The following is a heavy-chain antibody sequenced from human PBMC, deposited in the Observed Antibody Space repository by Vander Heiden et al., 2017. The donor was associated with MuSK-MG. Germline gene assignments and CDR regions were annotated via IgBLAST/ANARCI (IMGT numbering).Heavy chain of an antibody. Sequence: QVQLQESGPGLVKPSQTLSLTCTVSGGSISSGRYYWSWLRQPAGTGPAWIGRIYSSGSTYYNPPLKGRVTMSVDTSKNQFSLGLSSVTAADTAVYYCAREGGYRDYFDYWGQGTQVTVSS. V-gene: IGHV4-61*02. D-gene: IGHD1-1*01. CDR1: GGSISSGRYY. CDR3: AREGGYRDYFDY. CDR2: IYSSGST. J-gene: IGHJ4*02.